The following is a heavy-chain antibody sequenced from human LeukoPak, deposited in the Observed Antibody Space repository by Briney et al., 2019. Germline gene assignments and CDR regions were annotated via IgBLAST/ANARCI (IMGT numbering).Heavy chain of an antibody. J-gene: IGHJ4*02. CDR1: GFILSHMG. CDR2: IYPTGDTI. Sequence: GGSLRLSCAGSGFILSHMGMIWVRHAPERGLEWASYIYPTGDTIHYADSVKGLFTVSRDNAKNSLSLHMNSLRAQHTDVYHCATVDGPTVTTMFFDNWGQGTLVTVSS. V-gene: IGHV3-48*03. D-gene: IGHD4-11*01. CDR3: ATVDGPTVTTMFFDN.